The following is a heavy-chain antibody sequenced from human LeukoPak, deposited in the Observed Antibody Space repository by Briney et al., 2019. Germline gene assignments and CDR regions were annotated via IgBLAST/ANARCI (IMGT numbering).Heavy chain of an antibody. CDR1: GYTFTGYY. D-gene: IGHD3-22*01. Sequence: ASVKVSCKASGYTFTGYYMHWVRQAPGQGLEWMGWINPKSGDTNYAQNFQGRVTMTRGTSISTAYMELSRLTSDDTAVHYCARVRETSSGYYPFDYWGQGTLVTVSS. CDR2: INPKSGDT. V-gene: IGHV1-2*02. CDR3: ARVRETSSGYYPFDY. J-gene: IGHJ4*02.